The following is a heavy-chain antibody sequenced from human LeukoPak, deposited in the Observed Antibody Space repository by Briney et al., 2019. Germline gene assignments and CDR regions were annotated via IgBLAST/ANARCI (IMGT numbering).Heavy chain of an antibody. D-gene: IGHD6-6*01. V-gene: IGHV4-34*01. J-gene: IGHJ4*02. CDR2: INHSGST. CDR3: ARGGKYSSSSSWDY. CDR1: GFTFSSYA. Sequence: LRLYCAASGFTFSSYAMSWIPHPPGKGLEWSGEINHSGSTNYNPSLKSRVTISVDTSKNQFSLKLSSVTAADTAVYYCARGGKYSSSSSWDYWGQGTLVTVSS.